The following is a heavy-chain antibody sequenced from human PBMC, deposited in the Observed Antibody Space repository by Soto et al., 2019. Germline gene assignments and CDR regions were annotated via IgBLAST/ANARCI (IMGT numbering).Heavy chain of an antibody. CDR2: INWDGTK. CDR3: AHLTRGWDY. V-gene: IGHV2-5*02. D-gene: IGHD3-9*01. J-gene: IGHJ4*02. Sequence: QITLKESGPTLVRPTKTLTLTCTFSGFSVNNNGVAMGWIRQPPGKGLEWLALINWDGTKRYIPSLRSRLTISMGNSKNQVNLTVTNMHPADTGTYFCAHLTRGWDYWGQGSLVSVSS. CDR1: GFSVNNNGVA.